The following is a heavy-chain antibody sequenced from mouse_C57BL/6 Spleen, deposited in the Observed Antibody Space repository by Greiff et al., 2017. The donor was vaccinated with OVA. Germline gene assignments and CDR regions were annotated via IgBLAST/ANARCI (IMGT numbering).Heavy chain of an antibody. CDR3: ARHYGSSPHWYFDV. V-gene: IGHV1-69*01. D-gene: IGHD1-1*01. Sequence: QVQLQQPGAELVMPGASVKLSCKASGYTFTSSWMHWVKQRPGQGLEWIGEIDPSDSYTNYNQKFKGKSKLTLDKSSSTAYMQLSSLTSQDSAVYYGARHYGSSPHWYFDVWGTGTTVTVSS. J-gene: IGHJ1*03. CDR2: IDPSDSYT. CDR1: GYTFTSSW.